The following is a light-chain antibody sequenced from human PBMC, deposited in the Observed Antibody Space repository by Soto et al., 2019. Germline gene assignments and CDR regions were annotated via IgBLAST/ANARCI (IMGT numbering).Light chain of an antibody. V-gene: IGLV2-14*01. CDR1: SSDVGGYNY. Sequence: QSVLTQPASVSGSPGQSITISCTGTSSDVGGYNYVSWYQQHPGKAPKLMIYDVSNRPSGVSNRFSGSKSGDTASLTISGLQADDEADYYCSSYTRSSTSYVFGTGTKVTVL. CDR3: SSYTRSSTSYV. J-gene: IGLJ1*01. CDR2: DVS.